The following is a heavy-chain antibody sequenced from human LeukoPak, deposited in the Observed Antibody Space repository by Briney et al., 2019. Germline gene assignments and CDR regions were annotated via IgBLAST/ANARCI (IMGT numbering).Heavy chain of an antibody. J-gene: IGHJ4*02. V-gene: IGHV3-21*01. Sequence: PGGSLRLSCAASGFTFSNYNMNWVRQAPGKGLEWVSSISSSSSYIYYADSVKGRFTISRDNAKNSLYLQMNSLRAEDTAVYYCARDANYGGNSLDYWGQGTLVTVSS. D-gene: IGHD4-23*01. CDR3: ARDANYGGNSLDY. CDR2: ISSSSSYI. CDR1: GFTFSNYN.